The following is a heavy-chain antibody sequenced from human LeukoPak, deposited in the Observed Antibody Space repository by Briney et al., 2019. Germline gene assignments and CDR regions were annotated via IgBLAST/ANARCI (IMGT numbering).Heavy chain of an antibody. CDR3: ITTTSFYGAKGF. Sequence: GGSLRLSCAASGFTFSNAWMSWVRQAPGKGLEWVGRVKAKIDAGTTDYAAPVKGRFTISRDDSKNTLYLQLNSLKTEDTGVYYCITTTSFYGAKGFWGQGTLVTVSS. V-gene: IGHV3-15*01. J-gene: IGHJ4*02. D-gene: IGHD4-17*01. CDR2: VKAKIDAGTT. CDR1: GFTFSNAW.